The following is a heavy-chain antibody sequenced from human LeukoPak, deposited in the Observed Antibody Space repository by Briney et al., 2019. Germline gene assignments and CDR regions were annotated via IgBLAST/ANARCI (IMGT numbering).Heavy chain of an antibody. CDR1: GFTFSDHY. CDR3: ARVAYYYVD. V-gene: IGHV3-72*01. CDR2: IRNKANSYTT. Sequence: GGSLRLSCAASGFTFSDHYMDWVRQAPGKGLEWVGRIRNKANSYTTEYAASVKGRFTVSRDDSKNSPYLRMNSLKTEDTAVYYCARVAYYYVDWGQGTLVSVSS. J-gene: IGHJ4*02.